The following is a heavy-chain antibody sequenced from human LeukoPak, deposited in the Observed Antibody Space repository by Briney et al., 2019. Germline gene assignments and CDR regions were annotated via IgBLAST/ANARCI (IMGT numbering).Heavy chain of an antibody. Sequence: GASVTVSCKASGYTFTSYGISWVRQAPGQGLEWMGWISAYNGNTNYAQKLQGRVTMTTDTSTSTAYMELRSLRSDDTAVYYCARGGYCSSTSCPYNWFDPWGQGTLVTVSS. CDR1: GYTFTSYG. CDR3: ARGGYCSSTSCPYNWFDP. CDR2: ISAYNGNT. V-gene: IGHV1-18*01. D-gene: IGHD2-2*03. J-gene: IGHJ5*02.